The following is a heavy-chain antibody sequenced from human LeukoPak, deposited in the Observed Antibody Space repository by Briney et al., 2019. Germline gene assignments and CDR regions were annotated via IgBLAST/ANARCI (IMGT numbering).Heavy chain of an antibody. D-gene: IGHD3-3*01. Sequence: GESLKISCKGSGYSFTSYWIGWVRQMPGKGLEWMGIIYPGDSDTRYSPSFQGQVTISADKSISTAYLQWSSLKASDTAMYYCARMYYDFWSGYLHHFDYWGQGTLVTVSS. CDR1: GYSFTSYW. J-gene: IGHJ4*02. CDR3: ARMYYDFWSGYLHHFDY. CDR2: IYPGDSDT. V-gene: IGHV5-51*01.